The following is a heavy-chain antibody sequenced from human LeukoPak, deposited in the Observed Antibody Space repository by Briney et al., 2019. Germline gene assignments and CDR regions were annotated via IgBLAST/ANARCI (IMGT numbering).Heavy chain of an antibody. V-gene: IGHV3-23*01. CDR1: GFTFSSYA. CDR2: ISGSGGTI. D-gene: IGHD5-12*01. J-gene: IGHJ4*02. CDR3: AKTYSGYDYADY. Sequence: GGSLRLSCAASGFTFSSYAMSWVRQAPGKGLEWVSAISGSGGTIYYADSVKGRFTISRDNSKNTLYLQMNSLRAEDTAVYYCAKTYSGYDYADYWGQGTLVTVSS.